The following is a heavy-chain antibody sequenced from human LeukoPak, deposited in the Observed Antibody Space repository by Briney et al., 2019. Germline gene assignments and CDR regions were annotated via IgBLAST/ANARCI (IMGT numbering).Heavy chain of an antibody. J-gene: IGHJ5*02. CDR3: ARRSNCSGGSCLNWFDP. CDR2: INPNSGGT. V-gene: IGHV1-2*06. Sequence: ASVKVSCKASGYTFTGYYMHWMRQAPGQGLEWMGRINPNSGGTNYAQKFQGRVTMTRDTSISTAYMELSRLRSDDTAVYYCARRSNCSGGSCLNWFDPWGQGTLVTVSS. CDR1: GYTFTGYY. D-gene: IGHD2-15*01.